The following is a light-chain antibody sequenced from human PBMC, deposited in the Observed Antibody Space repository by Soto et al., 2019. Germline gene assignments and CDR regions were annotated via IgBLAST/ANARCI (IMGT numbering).Light chain of an antibody. CDR3: QQYNNWPPLT. CDR2: GAS. Sequence: EIVMTQSPATLSVSPGERATLSCRASQSVSSNLAWYQQKPGQAPRLLIYGASTRATGIPARFSGSGSGTEFTLTISSLQAEDLAVYYGQQYNNWPPLTFGGGTKGEIK. CDR1: QSVSSN. J-gene: IGKJ4*01. V-gene: IGKV3-15*01.